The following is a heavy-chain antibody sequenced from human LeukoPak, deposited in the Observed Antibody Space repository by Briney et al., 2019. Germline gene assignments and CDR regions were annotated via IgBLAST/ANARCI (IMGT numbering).Heavy chain of an antibody. D-gene: IGHD4-11*01. CDR2: ISAYNGNT. Sequence: ASVKVSCKASGYTFTSYGISWVRQAPGQGLEWMGWISAYNGNTNYAQKLQGRVTMTTDTSTSTACMELRSLRSDDTAVYYCARDPRLYGMDVWGQGTTVTVSS. J-gene: IGHJ6*02. CDR1: GYTFTSYG. CDR3: ARDPRLYGMDV. V-gene: IGHV1-18*01.